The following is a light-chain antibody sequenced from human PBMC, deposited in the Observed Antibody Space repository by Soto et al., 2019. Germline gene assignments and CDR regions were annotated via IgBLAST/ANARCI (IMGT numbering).Light chain of an antibody. CDR3: QQSYKIPPT. Sequence: DIQLTQSPSSLSASVGDRVTITCRASQSIRSYLNWYQQKPGKAPKLLIYEASTLQSGVSSRFSGSGSGTDFTLTINSLQPEDFASYYCQQSYKIPPTFGQGTKVDIK. CDR1: QSIRSY. CDR2: EAS. J-gene: IGKJ2*01. V-gene: IGKV1-39*01.